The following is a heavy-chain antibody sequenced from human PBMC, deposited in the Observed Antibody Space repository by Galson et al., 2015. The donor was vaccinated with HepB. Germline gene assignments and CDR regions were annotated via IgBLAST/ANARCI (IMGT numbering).Heavy chain of an antibody. D-gene: IGHD6-19*01. CDR3: ARAVAGTFDY. J-gene: IGHJ4*02. V-gene: IGHV1-3*01. Sequence: SVKVSCKASGYTFTSYAMHWVRQAPGQRLEWMGWINAANGNTKYSQKFQGRVTITRDTSASTACMELSSLKSEDTAVYYCARAVAGTFDYWGQGTLVTVSS. CDR2: INAANGNT. CDR1: GYTFTSYA.